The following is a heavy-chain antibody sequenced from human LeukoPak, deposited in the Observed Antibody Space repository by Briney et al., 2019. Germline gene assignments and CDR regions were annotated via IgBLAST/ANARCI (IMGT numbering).Heavy chain of an antibody. CDR1: GFTFEDYD. Sequence: PGGSLSLSCTASGFTFEDYDMHWVGQAQGQGLPWVSGISWNSGSIGYADSVKGRFTISRDNAKNSLYLQMNSLRAEDTALYYCAKDYDFWSGFDYWGQGTLVTVSS. CDR3: AKDYDFWSGFDY. V-gene: IGHV3-9*01. J-gene: IGHJ4*02. D-gene: IGHD3-3*01. CDR2: ISWNSGSI.